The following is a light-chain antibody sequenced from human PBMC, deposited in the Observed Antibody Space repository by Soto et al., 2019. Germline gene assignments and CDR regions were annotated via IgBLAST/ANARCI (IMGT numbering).Light chain of an antibody. Sequence: EIVLTQSPATLSLSPGERATLSCRASQSVSSYLAWYQQKPGQAPRLLIYDASNRATGIPARFSGSGSGTDFTLTISSLEPEDFAVIYCQQRSNWPGTFGQGTKLEIK. CDR2: DAS. J-gene: IGKJ2*01. V-gene: IGKV3-11*01. CDR3: QQRSNWPGT. CDR1: QSVSSY.